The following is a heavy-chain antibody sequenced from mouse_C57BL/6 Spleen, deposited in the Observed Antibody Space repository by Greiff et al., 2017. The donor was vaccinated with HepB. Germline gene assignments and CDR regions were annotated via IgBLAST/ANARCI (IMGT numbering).Heavy chain of an antibody. CDR3: ARGNSSGYALAWFAY. Sequence: QVQLQQPGAELVMPGASVKLSCKASGYTFTSYWMHWVKQRPGQGLEWIGEIDPSDSYTNYNQKFKGKSTLTVDKSSSTAYMQLSSLTSEYSAVYYCARGNSSGYALAWFAYWGQGTLVTVSA. CDR1: GYTFTSYW. CDR2: IDPSDSYT. D-gene: IGHD3-2*02. J-gene: IGHJ3*01. V-gene: IGHV1-69*01.